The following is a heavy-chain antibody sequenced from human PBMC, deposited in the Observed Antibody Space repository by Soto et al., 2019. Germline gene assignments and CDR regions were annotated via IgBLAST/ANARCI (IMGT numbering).Heavy chain of an antibody. CDR1: GFFFSDYS. Sequence: EVHLLESGGYLVQPGGSLRLSCAASGFFFSDYSMSWVRQAPGKGLEWVSGISGTGGSTYYAYSVKGRFTISRDNSRNTLYLQMNSLRGDDTAVYFCARSLGNTWTDPDFNYWGQGTLVTVSS. J-gene: IGHJ4*02. D-gene: IGHD3-16*01. CDR3: ARSLGNTWTDPDFNY. CDR2: ISGTGGST. V-gene: IGHV3-23*01.